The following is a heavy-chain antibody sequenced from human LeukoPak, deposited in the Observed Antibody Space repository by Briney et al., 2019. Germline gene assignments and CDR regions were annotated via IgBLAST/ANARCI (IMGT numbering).Heavy chain of an antibody. Sequence: PGGSLRLSCAASGFTFSSYGIHWVRQAPGKGLEWVAFIRYDGSNKYYADSVKGRFTISRDNSKNTLYLQMNSLRAEDTAVYYCAKDRSYYDSSGYLIYWGQGTLVTVSS. J-gene: IGHJ4*02. D-gene: IGHD3-22*01. CDR3: AKDRSYYDSSGYLIY. CDR1: GFTFSSYG. V-gene: IGHV3-30*02. CDR2: IRYDGSNK.